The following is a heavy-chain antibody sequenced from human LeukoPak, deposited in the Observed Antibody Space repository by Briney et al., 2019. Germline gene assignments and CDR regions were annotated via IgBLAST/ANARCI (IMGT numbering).Heavy chain of an antibody. D-gene: IGHD1-20*01. CDR3: ARDRAAYNWNDVYAFDI. CDR1: GFTFSSYS. J-gene: IGHJ3*02. V-gene: IGHV3-21*01. CDR2: ISSSSSYI. Sequence: GGSLRLSCAASGFTFSSYSMNWVRQAPGKGLEWVSSISSSSSYIYYADSVKVRFTISRDNAKNSLYLQMNSLRAEDTAVYYCARDRAAYNWNDVYAFDIWGQGTMVTVSS.